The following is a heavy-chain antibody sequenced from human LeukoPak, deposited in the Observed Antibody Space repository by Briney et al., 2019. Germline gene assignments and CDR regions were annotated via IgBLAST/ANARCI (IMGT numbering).Heavy chain of an antibody. J-gene: IGHJ4*02. V-gene: IGHV3-23*01. CDR3: AKERYSGYNYIGEY. CDR2: ISGSGGST. CDR1: GFSFSSYA. D-gene: IGHD5-18*01. Sequence: GGSLRLSCAASGFSFSSYAMNWVRQAPGKGLEWVSAISGSGGSTYYADSVKGRFTISRDNSNNTLYLQMNSLRAEDTAVYHCAKERYSGYNYIGEYWGQGTLVTVSS.